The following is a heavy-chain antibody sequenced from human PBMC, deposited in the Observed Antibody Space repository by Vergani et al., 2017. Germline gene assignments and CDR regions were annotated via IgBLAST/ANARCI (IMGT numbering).Heavy chain of an antibody. Sequence: QMQLVQSGPEVKKPGPSVKVSCKASGFTFTSSAMQWVRQARGQRLEWIGWIVVGSGNTNYAQKFQERVTITRDMSTSTAYMELSSLGSEDTAVYYCAAARSGVRGVLYYGMDVWGQGTTVTVSS. CDR2: IVVGSGNT. CDR3: AAARSGVRGVLYYGMDV. V-gene: IGHV1-58*02. J-gene: IGHJ6*02. D-gene: IGHD3-10*01. CDR1: GFTFTSSA.